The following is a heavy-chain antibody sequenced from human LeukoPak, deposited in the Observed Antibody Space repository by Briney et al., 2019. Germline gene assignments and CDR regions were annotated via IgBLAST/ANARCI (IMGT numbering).Heavy chain of an antibody. Sequence: ASVKVSCKASGGTFSSYGISWVRQAPGQGLEWMGGIIPIFGTANYAQKFQGRVTITADKSTSSAYMELSSLRSEDTAVYYCAKTPVGMVTLDYWGQGTLVTVSS. J-gene: IGHJ4*02. CDR1: GGTFSSYG. D-gene: IGHD5-24*01. CDR3: AKTPVGMVTLDY. CDR2: IIPIFGTA. V-gene: IGHV1-69*06.